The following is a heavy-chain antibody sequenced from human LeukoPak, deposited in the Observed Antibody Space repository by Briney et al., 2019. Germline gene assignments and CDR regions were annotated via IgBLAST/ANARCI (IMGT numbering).Heavy chain of an antibody. V-gene: IGHV3-48*03. D-gene: IGHD2-15*01. CDR1: GFTLSTYE. CDR3: ARDVSSSTRAFDI. J-gene: IGHJ3*02. CDR2: ISSSDSAT. Sequence: GGSLRLSCAASGFTLSTYETTWVRQAPGKGLEWVSFISSSDSATFYADSVRGRFTIFRNTAKNSLYLQMNNLRGEDTAVYYCARDVSSSTRAFDIWGQGTMVAVS.